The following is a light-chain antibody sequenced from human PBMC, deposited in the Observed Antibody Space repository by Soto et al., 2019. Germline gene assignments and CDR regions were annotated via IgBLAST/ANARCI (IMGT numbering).Light chain of an antibody. Sequence: EIVLTQSPGTLSLSPGERATLSCRASQSVSSSYLAWYQQKPGQAPRLLIYGASSRATGIPARFSGSGSGTDFTLTISRLEPEDFAVYYCQQYGSSPRITFCQGTRLEIK. CDR1: QSVSSSY. CDR2: GAS. CDR3: QQYGSSPRIT. J-gene: IGKJ5*01. V-gene: IGKV3-20*01.